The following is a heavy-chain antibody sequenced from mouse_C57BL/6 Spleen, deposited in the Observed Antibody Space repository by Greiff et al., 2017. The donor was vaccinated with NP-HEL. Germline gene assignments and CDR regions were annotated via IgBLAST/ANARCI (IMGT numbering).Heavy chain of an antibody. D-gene: IGHD1-1*01. J-gene: IGHJ4*01. V-gene: IGHV1-7*01. CDR3: SSPYGSSFHYYAMDY. Sequence: VQLQQSGAELAKPGASVKLSCKASGYTFTSYWMHWVKQRPGQGLEWIGYINPSSGYTKYNQKFKDKATLPADKSSSTAYMQLSSLTYEDSAVYYCSSPYGSSFHYYAMDYWGQGTSVTVSS. CDR2: INPSSGYT. CDR1: GYTFTSYW.